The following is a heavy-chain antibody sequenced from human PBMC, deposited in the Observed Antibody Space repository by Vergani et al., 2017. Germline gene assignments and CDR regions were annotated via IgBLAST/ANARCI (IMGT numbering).Heavy chain of an antibody. CDR1: GGSISSSNW. CDR3: ARELVAGGWYYGMDV. D-gene: IGHD2-15*01. J-gene: IGHJ6*02. Sequence: QVQLQESGPGLVKPSQTLSLTCTVSGGSISSSNWWSWVRQPPGKGLEWIGEIYHSGSTNYNPSLKSRVTISVDKSKNQFSLKLSSVTAADTAVYYCARELVAGGWYYGMDVWGQGTTVTVSS. CDR2: IYHSGST. V-gene: IGHV4-4*02.